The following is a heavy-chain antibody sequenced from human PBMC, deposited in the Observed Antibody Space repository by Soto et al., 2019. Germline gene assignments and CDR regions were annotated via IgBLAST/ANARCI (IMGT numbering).Heavy chain of an antibody. J-gene: IGHJ6*02. CDR1: GFTFSSYW. D-gene: IGHD4-17*01. CDR2: INSDGSST. CDR3: ARDFGRYGDFVTQYCYYDGMDV. Sequence: GGSLRLSCAASGFTFSSYWMHWVRQAPGKGLEWVSRINSDGSSTSYADSVKGGVTISRDNAKNTLYLQMNSLRAEDTAVYYCARDFGRYGDFVTQYCYYDGMDVWGQGTTVTVSS. V-gene: IGHV3-74*01.